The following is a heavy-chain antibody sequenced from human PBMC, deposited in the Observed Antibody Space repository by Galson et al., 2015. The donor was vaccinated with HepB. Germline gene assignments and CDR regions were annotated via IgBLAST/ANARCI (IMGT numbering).Heavy chain of an antibody. Sequence: SLRLACAASGFTFSDSAMSWVGQAPGEGLESVPAIIGSGDRIYYEDSVRGRFTISRDNSKNTLDLQMDSLRVEDSAIHYCAKTVYDPSGYYRHKYHFDNWGQGTLVTVSS. J-gene: IGHJ4*02. CDR2: IIGSGDRI. D-gene: IGHD3-22*01. V-gene: IGHV3-23*01. CDR1: GFTFSDSA. CDR3: AKTVYDPSGYYRHKYHFDN.